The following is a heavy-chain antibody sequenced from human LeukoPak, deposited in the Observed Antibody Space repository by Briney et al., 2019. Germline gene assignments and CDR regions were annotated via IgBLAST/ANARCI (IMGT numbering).Heavy chain of an antibody. V-gene: IGHV3-30*18. Sequence: QAGGSLRLSCAASGFTFSSYGTHWVRQAPGKGLEWVAVISYDGSNKYYADSVKGRFTISRDNSKNTLYLQMNSLRAEDTAVYYCAKALYEDIFDIVVVPAAADYWGQGTLVTVSS. CDR3: AKALYEDIFDIVVVPAAADY. D-gene: IGHD2-2*01. CDR1: GFTFSSYG. CDR2: ISYDGSNK. J-gene: IGHJ4*02.